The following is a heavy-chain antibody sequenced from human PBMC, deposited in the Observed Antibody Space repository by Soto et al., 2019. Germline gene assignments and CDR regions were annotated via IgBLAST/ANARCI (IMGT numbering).Heavy chain of an antibody. D-gene: IGHD3-9*01. J-gene: IGHJ6*03. CDR1: GFTVSSNY. Sequence: GGSLRLSCAASGFTVSSNYMSWVRQAPGKGLEWVSVIYSGGSTYYADSVKGRFTISRDNSKNTLYLQMNSLRAEDTAVYYCARLYYDILTGYPWGYMDVWGKGTTVTVSS. V-gene: IGHV3-66*04. CDR2: IYSGGST. CDR3: ARLYYDILTGYPWGYMDV.